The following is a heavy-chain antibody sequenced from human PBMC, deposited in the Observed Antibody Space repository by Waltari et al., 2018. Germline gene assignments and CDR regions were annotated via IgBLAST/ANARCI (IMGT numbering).Heavy chain of an antibody. CDR1: GFTFDDYG. J-gene: IGHJ3*02. Sequence: EVQLVESGGGVVRPGGSLRLSCAASGFTFDDYGMSWVRQAPGKGWEGVSDINWNGGSTGYADSVKGRFTISRDSAKTSLYLQMNSLRAEDTALYYCATVPGIATSGNDGIDIWGQGTMVTVSS. CDR3: ATVPGIATSGNDGIDI. D-gene: IGHD6-13*01. V-gene: IGHV3-20*04. CDR2: INWNGGST.